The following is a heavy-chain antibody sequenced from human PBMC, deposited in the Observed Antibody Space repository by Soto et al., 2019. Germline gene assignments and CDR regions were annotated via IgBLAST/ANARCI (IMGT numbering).Heavy chain of an antibody. CDR2: ISSSSSYI. D-gene: IGHD2-2*01. V-gene: IGHV3-21*01. CDR1: GFTFSTYT. Sequence: PGVSLRPSCVASGFTFSTYTMNWVRQAPGKGLEWVSSISSSSSYIYYADSVKGRFTISRDNAKNSLYLQMNSLRAEDTAVYYCARDGKDIVLVPVAGGFDP. CDR3: ARDGKDIVLVPVAGGFDP. J-gene: IGHJ5*02.